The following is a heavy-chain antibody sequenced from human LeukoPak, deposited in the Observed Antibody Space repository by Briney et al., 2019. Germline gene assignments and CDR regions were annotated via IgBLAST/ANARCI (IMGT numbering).Heavy chain of an antibody. CDR3: AKLYYYSSGLIP. CDR2: ITGSGDST. V-gene: IGHV3-23*01. CDR1: GFTFSSYD. Sequence: PGGSLRLSCAASGFTFSSYDMSWVRQVPGKGLEWVSVITGSGDSTYYADSVKGRFTISRDNSKNTLFLQMYSLRAEDTAMYYCAKLYYYSSGLIPWGQGTLVTVSS. D-gene: IGHD3-10*01. J-gene: IGHJ5*02.